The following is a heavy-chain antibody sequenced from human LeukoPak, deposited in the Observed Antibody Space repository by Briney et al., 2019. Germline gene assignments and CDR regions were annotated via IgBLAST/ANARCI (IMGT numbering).Heavy chain of an antibody. D-gene: IGHD3-22*01. Sequence: SQTPSLTCTVSGGSISSGSYYWSWIRQPAGKGLEWIGRIYTSGSTNYNPSLKSRVTISVDTSKNQFSLKLSSVTAADTAVYYCARHGGYHSPIDYWGQGTLVTVSS. J-gene: IGHJ4*02. CDR2: IYTSGST. CDR1: GGSISSGSYY. CDR3: ARHGGYHSPIDY. V-gene: IGHV4-61*02.